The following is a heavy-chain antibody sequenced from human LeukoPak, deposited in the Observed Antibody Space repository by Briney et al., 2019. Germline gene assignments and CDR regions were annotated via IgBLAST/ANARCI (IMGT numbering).Heavy chain of an antibody. CDR1: GFSMSVYW. Sequence: PGGSLRLSCEASGFSMSVYWVSWVRQAPGKGLEWVGNIKPDGSERNYVDSVKGRFTISRDNAKKSLYLQMSSLRAEDTAVYYCARDWGAYYHFFDYWGQGTLVTVSS. CDR2: IKPDGSER. CDR3: ARDWGAYYHFFDY. D-gene: IGHD3-22*01. J-gene: IGHJ4*02. V-gene: IGHV3-7*01.